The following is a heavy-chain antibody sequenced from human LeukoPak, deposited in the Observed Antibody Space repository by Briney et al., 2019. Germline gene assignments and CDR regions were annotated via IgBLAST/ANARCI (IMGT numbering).Heavy chain of an antibody. D-gene: IGHD3-22*01. J-gene: IGHJ4*02. Sequence: GVSLQISCQGSGYGFSSYWISWVRPVPGKGLEWMGSIDPSDSYTNCSPSFQGHVIISTDKSFRTAYLQWSSLRASDTAMYYCARNRYYYDFSGYYVDYWGQGTLVTVSS. V-gene: IGHV5-10-1*01. CDR3: ARNRYYYDFSGYYVDY. CDR2: IDPSDSYT. CDR1: GYGFSSYW.